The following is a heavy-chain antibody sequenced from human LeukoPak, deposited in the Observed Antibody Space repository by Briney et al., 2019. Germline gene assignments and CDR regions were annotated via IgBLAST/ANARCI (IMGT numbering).Heavy chain of an antibody. CDR3: AKDRGSTVTTNYYYYGMDV. CDR1: GFTFSDYY. CDR2: ISSSGSTI. Sequence: GGSLRLSCAASGFTFSDYYMSWIRQAPGKGLEWVSYISSSGSTIYYADSVKGRFTISRDNSKNTLYLQMNSLRAEDTAVYYCAKDRGSTVTTNYYYYGMDVWGQGTTVTVSS. J-gene: IGHJ6*02. V-gene: IGHV3-11*04. D-gene: IGHD4-17*01.